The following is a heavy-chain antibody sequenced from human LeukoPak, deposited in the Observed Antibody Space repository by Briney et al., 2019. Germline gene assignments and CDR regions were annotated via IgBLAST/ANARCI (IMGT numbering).Heavy chain of an antibody. J-gene: IGHJ3*02. CDR3: ARDRGYSWDGDAFDI. CDR2: IKQDGSEK. V-gene: IGHV3-7*01. CDR1: GFTFSSYW. Sequence: QCGGSLRLSCAASGFTFSSYWMSWVRQAPGKGLEWVANIKQDGSEKYYVDSVKGRFTISRDNSKNTLYLQMNSLRAEDTAVYYCARDRGYSWDGDAFDIWGQGTMVTVSS. D-gene: IGHD2-15*01.